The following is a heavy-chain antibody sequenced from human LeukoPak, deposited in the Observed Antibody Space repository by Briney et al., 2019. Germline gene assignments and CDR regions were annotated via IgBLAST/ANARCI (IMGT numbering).Heavy chain of an antibody. CDR3: AKIAITIFGVAKQNFNY. CDR2: ISGSGDNT. Sequence: GGSLRLSCAASGFTFSNYAMSWVRQAPGKGLEWVSVISGSGDNTDYADSVKGRFTISRDNSKNTLYLQMNSLRAEDTAVYYCAKIAITIFGVAKQNFNYWGQGTLVTVSS. CDR1: GFTFSNYA. D-gene: IGHD3-3*01. J-gene: IGHJ4*02. V-gene: IGHV3-23*01.